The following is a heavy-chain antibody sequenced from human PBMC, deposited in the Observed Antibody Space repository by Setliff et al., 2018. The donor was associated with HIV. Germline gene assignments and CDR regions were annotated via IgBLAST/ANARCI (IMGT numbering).Heavy chain of an antibody. CDR3: GNQAVVPADMDYYYYIDV. J-gene: IGHJ6*03. CDR1: GDSIRGYY. CDR2: IHESGST. D-gene: IGHD2-2*01. V-gene: IGHV4-39*01. Sequence: SETLSLTCTVSGDSIRGYYWGWIRQPPGKGLEWNGSIHESGSTHYNPSLKSRVTISVDTSKNQFSLKLSSVTAADTAVYYCGNQAVVPADMDYYYYIDVWGKGTTVTVSS.